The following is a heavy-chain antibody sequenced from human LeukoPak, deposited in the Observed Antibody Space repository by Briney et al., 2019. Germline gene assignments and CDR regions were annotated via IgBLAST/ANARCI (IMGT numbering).Heavy chain of an antibody. CDR3: AKRTATPGTPLAY. V-gene: IGHV1-2*06. CDR2: ISAKSGGT. Sequence: ASVKVSCKASGYTFTDYYIHWVRQAPGQGLEWMGRISAKSGGTNYEQKFHGRITMTTDTSITTLYMELNSLTSGDSAVYYCAKRTATPGTPLAYWGQGTLLTVSP. D-gene: IGHD1-1*01. CDR1: GYTFTDYY. J-gene: IGHJ4*02.